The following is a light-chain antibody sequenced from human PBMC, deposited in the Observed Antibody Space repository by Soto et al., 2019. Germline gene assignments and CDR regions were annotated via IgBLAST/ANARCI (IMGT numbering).Light chain of an antibody. CDR1: QSISSW. V-gene: IGKV1-5*01. J-gene: IGKJ2*01. CDR2: DVS. CDR3: QQYNSYSYT. Sequence: DIQMTQSPSTLSASVGDRVAITCRASQSISSWLAWYQQKPGKAPKLLIYDVSSLESGVPSRFSGRGSGTEFTLTISSLQPDDFATYYCQQYNSYSYTLGQGTKVDI.